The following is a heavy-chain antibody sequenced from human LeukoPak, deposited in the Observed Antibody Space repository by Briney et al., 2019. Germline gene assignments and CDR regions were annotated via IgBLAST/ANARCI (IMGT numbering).Heavy chain of an antibody. CDR1: GFTFSSYS. Sequence: GGSLRLSCAASGFTFSSYSMNWVRQAPGKGLEWVSSISSSSSYIYYADSVKGRFTISRDNAKNSLYLQMNSLRAEDTAVYYCAKDRVAATEGWGQGTLVTVSS. V-gene: IGHV3-21*04. CDR3: AKDRVAATEG. D-gene: IGHD6-13*01. CDR2: ISSSSSYI. J-gene: IGHJ1*01.